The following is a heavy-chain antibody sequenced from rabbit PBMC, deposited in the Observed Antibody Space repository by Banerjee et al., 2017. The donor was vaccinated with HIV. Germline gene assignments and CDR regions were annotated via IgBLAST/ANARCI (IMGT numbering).Heavy chain of an antibody. CDR1: GVPFSGNSY. D-gene: IGHD8-1*01. CDR2: IDTGSSGFT. J-gene: IGHJ6*01. Sequence: QSLEESGGDLVKPGASLTLTCTASGVPFSGNSYMCWVCQPPGKGLEWIAYIDTGSSGFTYFASWAQGRFTVSKAASTTVTLQMTSLTAAVAATYFCARDSGTSFSSFGMDLWDPGTLFSV. V-gene: IGHV1S40*01. CDR3: ARDSGTSFSSFGMDL.